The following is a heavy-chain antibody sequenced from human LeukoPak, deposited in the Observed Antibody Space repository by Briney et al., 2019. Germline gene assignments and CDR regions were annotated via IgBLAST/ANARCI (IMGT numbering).Heavy chain of an antibody. J-gene: IGHJ5*02. Sequence: GGSLRLSCAASGCTFSSYAMSWVRQAPGKGLEWVSAISGSGGSTYYADSVKGRFTISRDNSKNTLYLQMNSLRAEDTAVYYCAKPPGEWLLPGWFDPWGQGTLVTVSS. D-gene: IGHD3-3*01. V-gene: IGHV3-23*01. CDR1: GCTFSSYA. CDR3: AKPPGEWLLPGWFDP. CDR2: ISGSGGST.